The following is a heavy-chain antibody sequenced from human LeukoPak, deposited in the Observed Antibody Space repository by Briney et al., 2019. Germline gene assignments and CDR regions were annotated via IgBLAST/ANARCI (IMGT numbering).Heavy chain of an antibody. CDR3: AKVYSSSSRDAFDV. Sequence: SETLSLTCAVYGGSFSGYHWSWIRQPPGKGLEWIGKINRSGSTNYNASLESRVTISADTSKKQFTLNLSSVTAADTAVYYCAKVYSSSSRDAFDVWGPGTMVTVSS. V-gene: IGHV4-34*01. D-gene: IGHD6-6*01. J-gene: IGHJ3*01. CDR2: INRSGST. CDR1: GGSFSGYH.